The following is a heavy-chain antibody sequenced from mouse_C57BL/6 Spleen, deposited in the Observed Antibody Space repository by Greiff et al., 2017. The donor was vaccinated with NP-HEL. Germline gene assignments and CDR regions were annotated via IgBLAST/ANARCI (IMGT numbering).Heavy chain of an antibody. V-gene: IGHV1-59*01. Sequence: QVQLKESGAELVKPGASVKLSCKASGYTFTEYTIHWVKQRPGQGLEWIGVIDPSDSYTNYNQKFKGKATLTVDTSSSTAYMQLSSLTSEDSAVYYCARNADYWGQGTTLTVSS. CDR1: GYTFTEYT. CDR3: ARNADY. J-gene: IGHJ2*01. CDR2: IDPSDSYT.